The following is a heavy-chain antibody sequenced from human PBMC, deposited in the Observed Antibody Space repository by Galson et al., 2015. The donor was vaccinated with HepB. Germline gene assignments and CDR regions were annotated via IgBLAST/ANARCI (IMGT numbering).Heavy chain of an antibody. J-gene: IGHJ6*02. CDR2: TYYRSRWYN. CDR1: GDSVSSNSAV. V-gene: IGHV6-1*01. Sequence: CAISGDSVSSNSAVWNWIRQSPSRGLEWLGRTYYRSRWYNDYAVSEKSRISINADTSKNQVSLQLNSVTPDDTAVYYCAYGVDVWGQGTRVTVS. CDR3: AYGVDV.